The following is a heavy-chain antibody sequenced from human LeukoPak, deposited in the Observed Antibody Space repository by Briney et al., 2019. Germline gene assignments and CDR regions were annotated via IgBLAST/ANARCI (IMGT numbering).Heavy chain of an antibody. V-gene: IGHV3-33*01. CDR3: ARVSTVTTWDYYYGMDV. J-gene: IGHJ6*02. CDR1: GFTFISYA. Sequence: GGSLRLSSAASGFTFISYAMHWVRQAPGKGLEWVAVIWYDGSKKYYAYSVKGRFTISRDNSKNTQYLQVNSLGAEDTAVYYCARVSTVTTWDYYYGMDVWGQGTTVTVSS. CDR2: IWYDGSKK. D-gene: IGHD4-17*01.